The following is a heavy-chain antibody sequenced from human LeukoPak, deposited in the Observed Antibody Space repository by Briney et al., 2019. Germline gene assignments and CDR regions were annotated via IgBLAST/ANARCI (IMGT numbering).Heavy chain of an antibody. V-gene: IGHV3-53*01. CDR3: ARVEMATLSFDY. CDR1: GLTVNSNY. D-gene: IGHD5-24*01. J-gene: IGHJ4*02. CDR2: IYSGGSSGST. Sequence: GGSLRLSCAASGLTVNSNYMSWVRQAPGKGLEWVSVIYSGGSSGSTYYADSVKGRFTISRDNSKNTLYLQMNSLRAEDTAMYYCARVEMATLSFDYWGQGTLVTVSS.